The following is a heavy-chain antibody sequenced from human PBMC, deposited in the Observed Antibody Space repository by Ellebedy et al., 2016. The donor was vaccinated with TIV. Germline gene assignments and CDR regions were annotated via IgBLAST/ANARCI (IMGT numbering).Heavy chain of an antibody. V-gene: IGHV3-15*01. CDR3: SRAGGSVTLQTYYYGMDV. CDR2: IKSKTEGGTT. D-gene: IGHD3-10*01. CDR1: GFTFRNAW. Sequence: GGSLRLXCAASGFTFRNAWMSWVRQAPGKGLEWVGRIKSKTEGGTTDYAAHVKGRFSISRDDSNSIAYLQMNSLRTEDTAVYYCSRAGGSVTLQTYYYGMDVWGRGTTVTVSS. J-gene: IGHJ6*02.